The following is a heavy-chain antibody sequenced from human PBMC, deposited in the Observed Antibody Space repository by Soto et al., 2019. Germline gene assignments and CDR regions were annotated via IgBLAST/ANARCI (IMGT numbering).Heavy chain of an antibody. CDR2: IFYDGSRK. CDR3: VREESDDDGNWFDP. D-gene: IGHD5-12*01. CDR1: GFTFSRYG. V-gene: IGHV3-33*01. Sequence: QVQLVESGGGVVQPGRSLKLSCAASGFTFSRYGMHWVRQAPGKGLEWVAVIFYDGSRKEYAASLKGRFTISRDNSKNTLYLQMNSLRDEDTAMYYCVREESDDDGNWFDPWGQGNLVTVSS. J-gene: IGHJ5*02.